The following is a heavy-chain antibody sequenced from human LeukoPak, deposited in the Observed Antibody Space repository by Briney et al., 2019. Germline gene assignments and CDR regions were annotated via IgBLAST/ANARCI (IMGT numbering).Heavy chain of an antibody. J-gene: IGHJ4*02. Sequence: GGSLRLSCAASGFTFSSYAISWVCQAPGKGLEWVSAISGSGGSTYYADSVKGRFTISRDNSKNTLDLQMTGLRAEDTAVYYCARERGRGRDSPWFDYWGQGTLVTVSS. D-gene: IGHD1-26*01. V-gene: IGHV3-23*01. CDR3: ARERGRGRDSPWFDY. CDR2: ISGSGGST. CDR1: GFTFSSYA.